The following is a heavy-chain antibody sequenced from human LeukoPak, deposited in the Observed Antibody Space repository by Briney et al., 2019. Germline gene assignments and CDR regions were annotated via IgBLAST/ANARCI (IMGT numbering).Heavy chain of an antibody. CDR2: IYHSGST. V-gene: IGHV4-39*07. D-gene: IGHD5-24*01. Sequence: PSETLSLTCTVSGGSISSSSYYWGWIRQPPGKGLEWIGSIYHSGSTNYNPSLKSRVTISVDTSKNQFSLKLSSVTAADTAVYYCARGRRWLQLKPNQNFDYWGQGTLVTVSS. CDR3: ARGRRWLQLKPNQNFDY. J-gene: IGHJ4*02. CDR1: GGSISSSSYY.